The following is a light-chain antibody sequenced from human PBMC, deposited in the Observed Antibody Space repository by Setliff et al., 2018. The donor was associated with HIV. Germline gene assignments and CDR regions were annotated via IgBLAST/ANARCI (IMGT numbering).Light chain of an antibody. CDR3: SSYAVTNTLP. CDR2: EVR. CDR1: SSDVGGYNY. J-gene: IGLJ1*01. V-gene: IGLV2-14*01. Sequence: QSALAQPASVSGSPGQPITISCTGTSSDVGGYNYVSWYQQHPGKAPKLIIYEVRNRPSGVSNRFSGSKSGNTASLTISGLQAEDEGDYYCSSYAVTNTLPFGTGTKVTVL.